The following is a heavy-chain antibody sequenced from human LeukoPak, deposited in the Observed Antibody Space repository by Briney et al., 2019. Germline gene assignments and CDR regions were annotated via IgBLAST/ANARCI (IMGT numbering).Heavy chain of an antibody. V-gene: IGHV3-23*01. D-gene: IGHD5-24*01. Sequence: PGGSLRPSCAASGFTFSSYGMSWVRQAPGKGLEWVSAISGSGGSTYYADSVKGRFTISRDNSKNTLYLQMNSLRAEDTAVYYCARDLQDGYNNNWFDPWGQGTLVTVSS. CDR1: GFTFSSYG. CDR2: ISGSGGST. J-gene: IGHJ5*02. CDR3: ARDLQDGYNNNWFDP.